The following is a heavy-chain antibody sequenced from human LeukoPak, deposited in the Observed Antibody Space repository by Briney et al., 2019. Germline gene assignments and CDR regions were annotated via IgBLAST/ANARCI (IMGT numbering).Heavy chain of an antibody. Sequence: GGSLRLSCAASGFTFSSYSMNWVRQAPRKGLEWVSSISSSSYIYYADSVKGRFTISRDNAKNSLYLQMNSLRAEDTAVYYCARDYGWQQLAYYWGQGTLVTVSS. D-gene: IGHD6-13*01. CDR2: ISSSSYI. CDR3: ARDYGWQQLAYY. J-gene: IGHJ4*02. V-gene: IGHV3-21*01. CDR1: GFTFSSYS.